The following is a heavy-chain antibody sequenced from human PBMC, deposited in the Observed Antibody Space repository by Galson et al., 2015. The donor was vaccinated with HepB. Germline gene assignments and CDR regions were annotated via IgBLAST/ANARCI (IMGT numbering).Heavy chain of an antibody. CDR3: ARGGTGIATAAGFDY. CDR2: IYYSGST. Sequence: SETLSLTCTVSGGSISSSSYYWGWIRQPPGKGLEWIGSIYYSGSTYYNPSLKSRVTISVDTSKNQFSLKLSSVTAADTAVYYCARGGTGIATAAGFDYWGQGTLVAVSS. J-gene: IGHJ4*02. CDR1: GGSISSSSYY. D-gene: IGHD6-13*01. V-gene: IGHV4-39*07.